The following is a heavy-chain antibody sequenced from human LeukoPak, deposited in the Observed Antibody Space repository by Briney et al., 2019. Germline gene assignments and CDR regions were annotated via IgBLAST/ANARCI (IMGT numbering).Heavy chain of an antibody. Sequence: PSETLSLTCTVSGGSINSYYWSWIRQPPGKGLEWIGDIYYSGSTNYNPPLKSRVTISVDTSKNQFSLRLSSVTAADTAVYYSARLASGSYGPLTPFDYWGQGTLVTVSS. D-gene: IGHD1-26*01. J-gene: IGHJ4*02. CDR2: IYYSGST. CDR1: GGSINSYY. CDR3: ARLASGSYGPLTPFDY. V-gene: IGHV4-59*08.